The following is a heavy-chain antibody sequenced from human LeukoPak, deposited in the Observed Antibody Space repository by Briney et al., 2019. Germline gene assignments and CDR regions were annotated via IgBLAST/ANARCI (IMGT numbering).Heavy chain of an antibody. CDR2: ISASGDDT. Sequence: PGGSLRLSCAVSGFTFSNHAMNWVRQAPGKGLEWVSIISASGDDTKDADSVKGRFTISRDNSKNTLYLQMNSLRAEDTAVYYCAKDLNSYGYVNAFDYWGQGTLVTVSS. D-gene: IGHD5-18*01. V-gene: IGHV3-23*01. CDR1: GFTFSNHA. CDR3: AKDLNSYGYVNAFDY. J-gene: IGHJ4*02.